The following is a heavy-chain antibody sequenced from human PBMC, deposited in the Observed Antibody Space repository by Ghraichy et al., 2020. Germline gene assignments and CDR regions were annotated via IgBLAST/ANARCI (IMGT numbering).Heavy chain of an antibody. D-gene: IGHD3-10*01. J-gene: IGHJ4*02. CDR3: VKDQYSGSGNYYPADFHY. Sequence: GGSLRLSCAASGFTFSNYAMSWVRQAPGKGLEWVSAISGSGGTTYYADSVRGRLTISRDNSMHTLYLQMNSLRAEDTAVYYCVKDQYSGSGNYYPADFHYWGQGTLVTVSS. V-gene: IGHV3-23*01. CDR1: GFTFSNYA. CDR2: ISGSGGTT.